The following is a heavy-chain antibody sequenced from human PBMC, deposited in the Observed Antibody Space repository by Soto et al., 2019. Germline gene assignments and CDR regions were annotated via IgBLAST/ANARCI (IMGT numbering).Heavy chain of an antibody. CDR3: AKDPYDTSGYFQDY. CDR2: ISGGGGST. V-gene: IGHV3-23*01. Sequence: EVQLLESGGGLVQPGGSLRLSCAASGFTFSSYAMTWVRQAPGKGLEWVSAISGGGGSTYYADSVKGRFTISRDNSRNTLYLQMNSLRAEDTALYYCAKDPYDTSGYFQDYWGQGTLVTVSS. CDR1: GFTFSSYA. D-gene: IGHD3-22*01. J-gene: IGHJ4*02.